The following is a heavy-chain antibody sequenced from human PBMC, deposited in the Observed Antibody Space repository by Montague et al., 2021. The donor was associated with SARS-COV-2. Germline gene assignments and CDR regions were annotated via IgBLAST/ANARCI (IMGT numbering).Heavy chain of an antibody. CDR1: GGSFSDYY. CDR2: IHHSGST. D-gene: IGHD3-22*01. J-gene: IGHJ4*02. Sequence: SETLSLTCAVYGGSFSDYYWSWSRQTPGKGLEGIVEIHHSGSTNYNPSLKRRVTISVDTSKNQFSLELSSVTVADTAVYHCARTSYRDSSGYYSHDYWGQGILVTVPS. V-gene: IGHV4-34*01. CDR3: ARTSYRDSSGYYSHDY.